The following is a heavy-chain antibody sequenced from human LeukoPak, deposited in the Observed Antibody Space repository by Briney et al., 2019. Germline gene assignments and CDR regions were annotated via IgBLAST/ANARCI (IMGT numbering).Heavy chain of an antibody. Sequence: ATVKVSCKASGYTFTRYLMHWVRQAPGQGLEWMGIINPSGGSTNYPQKFQGRVTITADKSTSTAYMELSSLRSEDTAVYYCARGPHYYGSGNLDGGGDYWGQGTLVTVSS. J-gene: IGHJ4*02. CDR2: INPSGGST. CDR3: ARGPHYYGSGNLDGGGDY. V-gene: IGHV1-46*01. D-gene: IGHD3-10*01. CDR1: GYTFTRYL.